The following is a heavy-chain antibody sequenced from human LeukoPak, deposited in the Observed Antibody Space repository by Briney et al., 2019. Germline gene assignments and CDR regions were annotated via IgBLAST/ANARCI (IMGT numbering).Heavy chain of an antibody. D-gene: IGHD5-18*01. Sequence: SETLSLTCTVSGGSVSSGSYYWNWIRQPPGKGLEWIGYIYYSGSTNYNPSLKSRVTISVDKSKNQFSLKLSSVTAADTAVYYCARRNTAMVGNWFDPWGQGTLVTVSS. CDR3: ARRNTAMVGNWFDP. V-gene: IGHV4-61*01. CDR2: IYYSGST. J-gene: IGHJ5*02. CDR1: GGSVSSGSYY.